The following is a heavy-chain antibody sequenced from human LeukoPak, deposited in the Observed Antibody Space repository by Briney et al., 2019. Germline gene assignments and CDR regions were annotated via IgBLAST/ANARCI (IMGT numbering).Heavy chain of an antibody. D-gene: IGHD4-17*01. J-gene: IGHJ4*02. CDR1: GFTFSDYY. CDR2: ISSSGSTI. V-gene: IGHV3-11*01. Sequence: TGGSLRLSCAASGFTFSDYYMSWIRQAPGKGLEWVSYISSSGSTIYYADSVKGRFTISRDNAKNSLYLQMNSLRAEDTAVYYCARDNPTVTTVDYWGQGTLVTVSS. CDR3: ARDNPTVTTVDY.